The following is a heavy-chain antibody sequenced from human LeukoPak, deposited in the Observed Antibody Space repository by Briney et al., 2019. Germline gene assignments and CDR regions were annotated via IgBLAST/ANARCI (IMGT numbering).Heavy chain of an antibody. Sequence: TSETLSLTCTVSGDSISSSYWSWLRQSPGKGLEWIGRIYKDGSTIYNPSLKSRVPISIDTSRNQFSLKLTSVTAADTAVYYCARRVTEGIPVNEGNWFDPWGQGTLVTVSS. J-gene: IGHJ5*02. CDR2: IYKDGST. D-gene: IGHD2-2*01. V-gene: IGHV4-59*08. CDR3: ARRVTEGIPVNEGNWFDP. CDR1: GDSISSSY.